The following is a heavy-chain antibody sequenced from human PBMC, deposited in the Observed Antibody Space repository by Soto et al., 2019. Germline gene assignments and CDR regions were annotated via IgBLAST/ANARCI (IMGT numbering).Heavy chain of an antibody. V-gene: IGHV3-30*03. CDR3: ATGPVFGVGSGFDS. J-gene: IGHJ4*02. CDR2: IAYDEFNK. D-gene: IGHD3-3*01. CDR1: GFTFSSYG. Sequence: QVQLVESGGGVVQPGRSLRLSCAASGFTFSSYGMHWVRQAPGKGLEWVALIAYDEFNKYYADSVKGRFTISRDNSKNTLYLEMNSLTVEDTAVYYCATGPVFGVGSGFDSWGQGILVTVSS.